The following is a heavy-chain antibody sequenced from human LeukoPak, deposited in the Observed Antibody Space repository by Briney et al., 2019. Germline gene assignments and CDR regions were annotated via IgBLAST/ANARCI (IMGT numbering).Heavy chain of an antibody. Sequence: SETLSLTCAVYGGSFNGAFWSWIRQPPGKGLEWMGEIKPSGGTSYNVSLKSRLTMSLDKSKNHFSLKLSSVTAADTAVYYCVREFRNWFDPWGQGTLVTVSS. J-gene: IGHJ5*02. CDR3: VREFRNWFDP. CDR2: IKPSGGT. CDR1: GGSFNGAF. V-gene: IGHV4-34*01.